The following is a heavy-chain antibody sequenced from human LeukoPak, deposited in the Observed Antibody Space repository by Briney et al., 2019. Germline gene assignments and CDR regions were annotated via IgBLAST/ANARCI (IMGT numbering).Heavy chain of an antibody. CDR2: INPNSGGT. V-gene: IGHV1-2*02. D-gene: IGHD3-10*01. J-gene: IGHJ4*02. Sequence: ASVKVSCEASGYTFTGYYMHWVRQAPGQGLAWMGWINPNSGGTNYAQKFQGRVTMTRDTSISTAYMELSRLRSDDTAVYYCARAITMVRGGYYFDYWGQGTLVTVSS. CDR1: GYTFTGYY. CDR3: ARAITMVRGGYYFDY.